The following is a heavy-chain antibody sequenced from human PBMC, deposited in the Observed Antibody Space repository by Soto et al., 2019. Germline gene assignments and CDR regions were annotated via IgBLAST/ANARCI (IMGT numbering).Heavy chain of an antibody. D-gene: IGHD6-19*01. CDR2: INPSGGST. J-gene: IGHJ6*02. CDR3: ARERDIAVTDYYGMDV. V-gene: IGHV1-46*01. Sequence: GASVKVSCKASGYTFTSYYMHWVRQAPGQGLEWMGIINPSGGSTSYAQKFQGRVTMTRDTSTSTVYRELSSLRSEDTAVYYCARERDIAVTDYYGMDVWGQGTTVTVSS. CDR1: GYTFTSYY.